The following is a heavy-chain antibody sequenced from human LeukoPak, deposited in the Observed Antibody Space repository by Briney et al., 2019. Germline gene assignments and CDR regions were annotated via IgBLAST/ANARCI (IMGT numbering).Heavy chain of an antibody. D-gene: IGHD3-9*01. CDR3: ARGRTYYDILTGYYFFSV. CDR2: INHSGST. Sequence: PSETLSLTCAVYGGSFSGYYWSWIRQPPGKGLEWIGEINHSGSTNYNPSLKSRVTISVDTSKNQFSLKLSSMTAADTAVYYCARGRTYYDILTGYYFFSVWGQGTLVTVSS. J-gene: IGHJ4*02. CDR1: GGSFSGYY. V-gene: IGHV4-34*01.